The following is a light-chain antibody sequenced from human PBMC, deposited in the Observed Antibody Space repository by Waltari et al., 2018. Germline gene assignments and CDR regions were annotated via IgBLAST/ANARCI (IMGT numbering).Light chain of an antibody. CDR1: QSLLHSNGNTY. V-gene: IGKV2-40*01. Sequence: DIVMTQTPLSLPITPGEPASISCRSSQSLLHSNGNTYLHWYLQKPGQSPQLLIYGGSNRASGVPDRFSGSGSGTDFTLKISKVEAEDVGVYYCVQAIAFPYSFGQGTKVE. CDR2: GGS. J-gene: IGKJ2*03. CDR3: VQAIAFPYS.